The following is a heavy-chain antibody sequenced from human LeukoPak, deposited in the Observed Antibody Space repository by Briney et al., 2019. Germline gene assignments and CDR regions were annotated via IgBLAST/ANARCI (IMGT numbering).Heavy chain of an antibody. J-gene: IGHJ4*02. V-gene: IGHV3-11*05. Sequence: GGSLRLSCAASGFSFSDYYMSWIRQAPGKGLDWVSYISSITTYTNYADSVRGRFTISRDNAKKSLYLQMNSLRAEDTAVYYCARVPDYYDSSGYYAALDYWGQGTLVTVSS. CDR1: GFSFSDYY. CDR2: ISSITTYT. D-gene: IGHD3-22*01. CDR3: ARVPDYYDSSGYYAALDY.